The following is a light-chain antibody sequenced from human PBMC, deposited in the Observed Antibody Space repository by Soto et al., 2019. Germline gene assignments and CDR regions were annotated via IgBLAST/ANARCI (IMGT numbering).Light chain of an antibody. V-gene: IGLV2-8*01. J-gene: IGLJ1*01. CDR1: ASDVGVYNY. CDR2: EVT. CDR3: SSYAGSSTLYV. Sequence: QSALTQPPSASGSLGQSVTISCTGTASDVGVYNYVSWYQQHPGKAPKLMIYEVTKRPSGVPDRFSGSKSGNTASLTVSGLQAEDEADYYCSSYAGSSTLYVFGTGTNVTVL.